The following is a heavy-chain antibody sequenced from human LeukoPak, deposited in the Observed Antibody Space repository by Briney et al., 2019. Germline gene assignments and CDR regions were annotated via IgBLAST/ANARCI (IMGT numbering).Heavy chain of an antibody. D-gene: IGHD5-18*01. CDR1: GGSFSGYY. V-gene: IGHV4-34*01. CDR3: ARGQTHRRGDSYGTKNWFDP. J-gene: IGHJ5*02. Sequence: PSETLALTCAVYGGSFSGYYWSWIRQPPGKGMEWIGEINHSGSTNYNPSLKSQVTISVDTAKNQFSLKLSSVTAADTAVYYCARGQTHRRGDSYGTKNWFDPWGQGTLVTVSS. CDR2: INHSGST.